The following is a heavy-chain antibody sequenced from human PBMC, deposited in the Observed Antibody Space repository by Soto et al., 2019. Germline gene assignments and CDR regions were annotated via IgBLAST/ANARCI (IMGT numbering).Heavy chain of an antibody. Sequence: QVQLVESGGGLVKPGGSLRLSCAASGFTFSDYYASWLRQSPGKGLEWISYISGNSFDTNYADSVRDRFTISRDNAENSLYLQMNYLRAEDTAMYYCASGQQIRMADIWGQGTMVTVSS. CDR1: GFTFSDYY. V-gene: IGHV3-11*05. D-gene: IGHD6-13*01. CDR3: ASGQQIRMADI. J-gene: IGHJ3*02. CDR2: ISGNSFDT.